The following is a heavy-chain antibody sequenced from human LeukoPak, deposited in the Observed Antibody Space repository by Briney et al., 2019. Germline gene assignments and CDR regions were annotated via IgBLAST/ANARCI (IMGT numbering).Heavy chain of an antibody. CDR3: ARNRDGRDAFDI. V-gene: IGHV3-23*01. CDR1: GFTFSSYA. D-gene: IGHD5-24*01. J-gene: IGHJ3*02. CDR2: ISGSGGST. Sequence: PGGSLRLSCAASGFTFSSYAMSWVRQAPGKGLEWVSAISGSGGSTYYADSVKGRFTISRDNSKNTLYMQMNSLRAEDTAVYYCARNRDGRDAFDIWGQGTMVTVFS.